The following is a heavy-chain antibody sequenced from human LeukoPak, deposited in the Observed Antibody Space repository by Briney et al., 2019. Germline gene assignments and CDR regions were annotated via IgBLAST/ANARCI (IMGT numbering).Heavy chain of an antibody. D-gene: IGHD3-22*01. CDR2: ISWNSGSI. CDR1: GFTFDDYA. Sequence: GGSLRLSCAASGFTFDDYALHWVRQAPGKGLEWVSGISWNSGSIAYADSVKGRFTISRDNAKNSLYLQMNSLRAEDTALYYCAKAVADGDSSGCDYWGQGTLVTVSS. CDR3: AKAVADGDSSGCDY. J-gene: IGHJ4*02. V-gene: IGHV3-9*01.